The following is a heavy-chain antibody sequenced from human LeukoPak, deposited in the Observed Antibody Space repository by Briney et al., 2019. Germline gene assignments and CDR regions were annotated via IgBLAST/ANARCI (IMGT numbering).Heavy chain of an antibody. J-gene: IGHJ4*02. V-gene: IGHV4-39*07. CDR3: ASRSSWGPFDY. CDR1: GGSISSSSYY. Sequence: PSETLSLTCTVSGGSISSSSYYWGWIRQPPGKGLEWIGSIYYSGSTYYNPSLKSRVTISVDTSKNQFSLKLSSVTAADTAVYYCASRSSWGPFDYWGQGTLVTVSS. D-gene: IGHD6-13*01. CDR2: IYYSGST.